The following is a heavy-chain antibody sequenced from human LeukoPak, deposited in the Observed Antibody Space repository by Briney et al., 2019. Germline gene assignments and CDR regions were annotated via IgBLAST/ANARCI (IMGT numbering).Heavy chain of an antibody. J-gene: IGHJ4*02. CDR1: GYTLTELS. V-gene: IGHV1-24*01. CDR3: ATGITGTTSPATRED. D-gene: IGHD1-7*01. Sequence: ASLKVSCKVSGYTLTELSMHWVRQAPGKGLEWKRGFDPEDGETIYAQKFQGRVTMTEDTSTDTAYMELSSLRSEDTAVYYCATGITGTTSPATREDWGQGTLVTVSS. CDR2: FDPEDGET.